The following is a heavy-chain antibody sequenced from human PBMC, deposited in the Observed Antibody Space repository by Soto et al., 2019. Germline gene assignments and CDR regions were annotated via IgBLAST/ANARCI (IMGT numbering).Heavy chain of an antibody. D-gene: IGHD2-21*02. CDR1: GGTISRYY. J-gene: IGHJ6*02. CDR3: ARDLWGYCGTDCYPLDV. CDR2: MYNTGST. Sequence: SETLSLTCTVSGGTISRYYWSLIRQPPGKGLEWIGYMYNTGSTVYNPSFKSRVTISVDTSKNQFSLKLNSVTAADTAVYYCARDLWGYCGTDCYPLDVWGQGTTLTVSS. V-gene: IGHV4-59*01.